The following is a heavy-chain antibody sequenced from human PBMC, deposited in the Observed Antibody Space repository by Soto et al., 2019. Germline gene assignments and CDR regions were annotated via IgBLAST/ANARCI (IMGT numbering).Heavy chain of an antibody. D-gene: IGHD4-17*01. CDR3: ASYYGGSFRGAVFDI. V-gene: IGHV4-31*03. Sequence: SETLSLTCTVSGGSISSGGYYWSWIRQHPGKGLEWIGYIYYSGSTYYNPSLKSRVTISVDTSKNQFSLKLSSVTAADTAVYYCASYYGGSFRGAVFDIWGQGTMVTVSS. CDR2: IYYSGST. J-gene: IGHJ3*02. CDR1: GGSISSGGYY.